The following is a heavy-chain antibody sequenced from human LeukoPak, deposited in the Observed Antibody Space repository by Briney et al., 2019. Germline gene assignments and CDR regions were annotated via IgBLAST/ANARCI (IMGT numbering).Heavy chain of an antibody. CDR2: IYQSGNT. Sequence: SETLSLTCTVSGYSITSGYYWGWIRQSPGKGLEWIASIYQSGNTYYNPSLKSRVTISADTSKNQLSLKLSSVTAADTGVYYCARHVPVYGFDSWGQGTLVTVSS. D-gene: IGHD2-8*01. CDR3: ARHVPVYGFDS. CDR1: GYSITSGYY. J-gene: IGHJ4*02. V-gene: IGHV4-38-2*02.